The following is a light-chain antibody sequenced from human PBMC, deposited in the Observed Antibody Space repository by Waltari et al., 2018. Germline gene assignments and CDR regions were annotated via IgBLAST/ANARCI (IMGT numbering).Light chain of an antibody. CDR3: QEYKTYRT. J-gene: IGKJ1*01. Sequence: DIQMTQSPSTLSASVGERVTTTCRASQSIDRWLAWYQQKPGKAPKLLIYKTSSLESGVASRFSGSGYGTEFTLTISSLQPDDFATYYCQEYKTYRTFGQGTKVEIK. CDR1: QSIDRW. V-gene: IGKV1-5*03. CDR2: KTS.